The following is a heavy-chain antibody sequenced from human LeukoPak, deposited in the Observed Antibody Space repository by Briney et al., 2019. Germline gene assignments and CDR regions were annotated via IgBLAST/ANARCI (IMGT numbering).Heavy chain of an antibody. D-gene: IGHD3-10*01. V-gene: IGHV1-24*01. CDR2: FDPEDGET. CDR3: ARVASYYYGSGSFDY. Sequence: ASVKVSCKVSGYTLTELSMHWVRQAPGKGLEWMGGFDPEDGETIYAQKFQGRVTMTEDTSTDTAYMELSGLRSEDTAVYYCARVASYYYGSGSFDYWGQGTLVTVSS. CDR1: GYTLTELS. J-gene: IGHJ4*02.